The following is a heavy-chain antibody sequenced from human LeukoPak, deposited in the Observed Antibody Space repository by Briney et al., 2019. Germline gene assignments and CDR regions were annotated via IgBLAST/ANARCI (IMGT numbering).Heavy chain of an antibody. CDR2: VYSSGST. Sequence: SQTLSLTCTVSGDSISSGTYYWSWIRQPAGKGLEWIGRVYSSGSTNYNPSLKSRVTISIDTSKNQFSLKLSSVTAADTATYYCARGAGSSSSNWFDPWGQGTLVTVSS. D-gene: IGHD6-6*01. CDR3: ARGAGSSSSNWFDP. V-gene: IGHV4-61*02. J-gene: IGHJ5*02. CDR1: GDSISSGTYY.